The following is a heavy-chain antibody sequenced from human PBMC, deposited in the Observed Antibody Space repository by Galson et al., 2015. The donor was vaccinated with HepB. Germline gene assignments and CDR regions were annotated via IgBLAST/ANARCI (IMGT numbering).Heavy chain of an antibody. J-gene: IGHJ4*02. V-gene: IGHV3-23*01. D-gene: IGHD6-19*01. CDR3: AKRMYSSGWYKDY. CDR2: ISGSGGST. Sequence: SLRLSCAASGFTFSSYAMSWVRQAPGKGLEWVSAISGSGGSTYYADSVKGRFTISRDNSKNTLYLQMNSLRAEDTAVYYCAKRMYSSGWYKDYWGQGTLVTVSS. CDR1: GFTFSSYA.